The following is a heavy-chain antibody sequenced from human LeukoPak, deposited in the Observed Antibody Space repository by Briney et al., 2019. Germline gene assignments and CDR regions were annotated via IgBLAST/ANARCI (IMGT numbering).Heavy chain of an antibody. CDR1: GGSFSGHY. CDR2: VNHSGST. J-gene: IGHJ4*02. CDR3: ARGLEWLS. Sequence: SETLSLTCAVYGGSFSGHYWSWIRQPPGKGLEWIGEVNHSGSTNYNPSLKSRVTISVDRSKNQFSLKLSSVTAADTAVYYCARGLEWLSWGQGTLVTVSS. D-gene: IGHD3-3*01. V-gene: IGHV4-34*01.